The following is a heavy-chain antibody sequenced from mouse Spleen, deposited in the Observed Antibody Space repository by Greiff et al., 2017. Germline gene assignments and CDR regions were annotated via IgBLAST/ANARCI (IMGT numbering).Heavy chain of an antibody. V-gene: IGHV1-50*01. J-gene: IGHJ4*01. CDR1: GYTFTSYW. CDR2: IDPSDSYT. D-gene: IGHD6-1*01. Sequence: QVQLQQPGAELVKPGASVKLSCKASGYTFTSYWMQWVKQRPGQGLEWIGEIDPSDSYTNYNQKFKGKATLTVDTSSSTAYMQLSSLTSEDSAVYYCARPLLYYYAMDYWGQGTSVTVSS. CDR3: ARPLLYYYAMDY.